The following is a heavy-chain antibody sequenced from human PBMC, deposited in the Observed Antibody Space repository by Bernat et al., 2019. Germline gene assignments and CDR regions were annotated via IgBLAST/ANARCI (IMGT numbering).Heavy chain of an antibody. CDR2: ISSSGSTI. V-gene: IGHV3-11*01. CDR3: ARDIVVVVAATYYYYYGMDV. Sequence: QVQLVESGGGLVKPGGSLRLSCAASGFTFSDYYMSWIHQAPGKGLEWVSYISSSGSTIYYADSVKGRFTISRDNAKNSLYLQMNSLRAEDTAVYYCARDIVVVVAATYYYYYGMDVWGQGTTVTVSS. CDR1: GFTFSDYY. D-gene: IGHD2-15*01. J-gene: IGHJ6*02.